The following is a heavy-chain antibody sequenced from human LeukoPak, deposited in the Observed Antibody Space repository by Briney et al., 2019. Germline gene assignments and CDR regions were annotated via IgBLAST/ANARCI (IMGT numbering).Heavy chain of an antibody. D-gene: IGHD1-26*01. J-gene: IGHJ4*02. CDR3: ARTTRIVGAPKGFDY. CDR1: GFTFSSYW. Sequence: GRSLRLSCAASGFTFSSYWMSWVRQAPGKGLEWVANIKQDGSEKYYVDSVKGRFTISRDNAKNSLYLQMNSLRAEDTAVYYCARTTRIVGAPKGFDYWGQGTLVTVSS. CDR2: IKQDGSEK. V-gene: IGHV3-7*01.